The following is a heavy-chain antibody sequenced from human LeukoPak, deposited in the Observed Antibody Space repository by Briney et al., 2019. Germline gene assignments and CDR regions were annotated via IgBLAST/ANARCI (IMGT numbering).Heavy chain of an antibody. D-gene: IGHD3-16*01. CDR3: AREGGPYRPLDY. CDR1: GGSFSGYY. CDR2: INHSGST. Sequence: SETLSLTCAVYGGSFSGYYWSWIRQPPGKGLEWIGEINHSGSTNYNPSLKSRVTISVDTSKNQFSLKLSSVTAADAAVYYCAREGGPYRPLDYSGQGTLVTVS. J-gene: IGHJ4*02. V-gene: IGHV4-34*01.